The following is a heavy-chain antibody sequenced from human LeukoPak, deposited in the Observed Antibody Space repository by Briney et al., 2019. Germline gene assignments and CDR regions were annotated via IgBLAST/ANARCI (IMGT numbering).Heavy chain of an antibody. CDR2: INPNSGGT. CDR3: ARSGSGYSGYGYY. V-gene: IGHV1-2*02. CDR1: GYTFNGYY. Sequence: ASEKVSCKASGYTFNGYYMHWVRQAPGQGLEWMGWINPNSGGTNYAQKFQGRVTMTRDTSISTAYMELSRLRSDDTAVYYCARSGSGYSGYGYYWGQGTLVTVSS. J-gene: IGHJ4*02. D-gene: IGHD5-12*01.